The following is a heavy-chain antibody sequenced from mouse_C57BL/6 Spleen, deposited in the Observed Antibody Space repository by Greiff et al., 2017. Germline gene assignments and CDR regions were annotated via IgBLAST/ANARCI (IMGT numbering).Heavy chain of an antibody. Sequence: VQLQQSGPVLVKPGASVKMSCKASGYTFTDYYMNWVKQSHGKSLEWIGVINPDNGGTSYNQKFKGKATLTVDKSSRPAYMELNSLTSEDSAVYYCARGTAQATAAYWGQGTLVTVSA. V-gene: IGHV1-19*01. J-gene: IGHJ3*01. CDR1: GYTFTDYY. D-gene: IGHD3-2*02. CDR3: ARGTAQATAAY. CDR2: INPDNGGT.